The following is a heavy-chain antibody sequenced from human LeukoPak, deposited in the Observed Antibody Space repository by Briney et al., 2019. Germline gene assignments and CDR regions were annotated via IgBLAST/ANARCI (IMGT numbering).Heavy chain of an antibody. J-gene: IGHJ6*02. V-gene: IGHV3-33*01. Sequence: GGSLRLSCAASGFTFSSYGMHWVRQAPGKGLEGVAVIWYDGSNKYYADSVKGRFTISRDNSKNTLYLQMNSLRAEDTAVYYCARDGNYYDSSGYYYGDYYYYGMDVWGQGTTVTVSS. CDR1: GFTFSSYG. CDR3: ARDGNYYDSSGYYYGDYYYYGMDV. D-gene: IGHD3-22*01. CDR2: IWYDGSNK.